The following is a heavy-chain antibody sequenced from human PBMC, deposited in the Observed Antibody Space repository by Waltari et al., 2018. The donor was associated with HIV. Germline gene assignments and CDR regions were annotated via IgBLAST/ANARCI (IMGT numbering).Heavy chain of an antibody. Sequence: EEQLVESGGTLLQPGRSLRLSCAASGFSFDDYAMHWVRQAPGKGLGWGSGISGGGGSTGYAESVRGRFTISRDNAKNSLYLEINSLRVEDTALYYCAKDRHRIFGVDAYGMDVWGQGTTVTVS. CDR1: GFSFDDYA. D-gene: IGHD3-3*01. J-gene: IGHJ6*02. CDR3: AKDRHRIFGVDAYGMDV. V-gene: IGHV3-9*01. CDR2: ISGGGGST.